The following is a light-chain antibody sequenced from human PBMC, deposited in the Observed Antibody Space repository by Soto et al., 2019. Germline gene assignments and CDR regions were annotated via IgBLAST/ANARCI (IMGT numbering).Light chain of an antibody. CDR1: QSVRSSY. V-gene: IGKV3-20*01. CDR2: GAT. J-gene: IGKJ3*01. Sequence: EIVLTQSPGTLSLSPGERATLSCRASQSVRSSYLAWYQQKPGQAPRPLIYGATNRATGVPDRFSGSGSGTDFTLTITRLEPEDFAVYYCQLYGSSPRFTLGPGTKVDVK. CDR3: QLYGSSPRFT.